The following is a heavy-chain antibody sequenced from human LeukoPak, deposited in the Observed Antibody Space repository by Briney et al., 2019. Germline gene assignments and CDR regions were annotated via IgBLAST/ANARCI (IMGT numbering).Heavy chain of an antibody. Sequence: GASVKVSCKASGGTFSNYAISWVRQAPGQGLEWMGGIIPIFGSANYAQRFQSRVTITADESTTTAYMELSSLRSEDTAMYYCAKSWEGGFLKWFDPWGQGTLVTVSS. CDR3: AKSWEGGFLKWFDP. CDR1: GGTFSNYA. J-gene: IGHJ5*02. V-gene: IGHV1-69*13. D-gene: IGHD1-26*01. CDR2: IIPIFGSA.